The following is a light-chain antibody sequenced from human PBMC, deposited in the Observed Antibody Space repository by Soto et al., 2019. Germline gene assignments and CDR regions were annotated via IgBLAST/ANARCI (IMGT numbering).Light chain of an antibody. J-gene: IGKJ2*01. V-gene: IGKV3-20*01. Sequence: EIVLTQSPGTLSLSPGERATLSCRASQTITGSQLAWYQQKPGQAPRLLISAASSRATGIPDRFSGSGSGADFTLTISRLEPEDSAVYYCQQYGSSPITFGQGTKLEIK. CDR3: QQYGSSPIT. CDR1: QTITGSQ. CDR2: AAS.